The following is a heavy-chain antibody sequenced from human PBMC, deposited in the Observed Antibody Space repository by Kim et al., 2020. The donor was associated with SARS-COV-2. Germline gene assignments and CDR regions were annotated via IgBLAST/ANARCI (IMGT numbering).Heavy chain of an antibody. D-gene: IGHD5-12*01. J-gene: IGHJ4*02. CDR2: ISYDGSNK. CDR3: ARDMYGGYSYYFVY. Sequence: GGSLRLSCAASGFTFSSYAMHWVRQAPGQGPEWEAVISYDGSNKYYADSVKGRFTISRDNSKNTMYLQMNSLRAEDTAVYYCARDMYGGYSYYFVYWGEGTLVTVSS. CDR1: GFTFSSYA. V-gene: IGHV3-30*04.